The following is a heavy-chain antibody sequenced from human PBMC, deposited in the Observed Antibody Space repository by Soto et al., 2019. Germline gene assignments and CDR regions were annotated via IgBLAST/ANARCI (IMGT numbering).Heavy chain of an antibody. D-gene: IGHD1-26*01. CDR2: ISGSDGKT. CDR1: GFSFSSYA. Sequence: LRLSCTASGFSFSSYALSWVRQAPGKGLEWVSTISGSDGKTYYADSVKGRFSISRDTSKTTLYLEMTSLRVEDTAVYYCARWSFLDYWGQGTRVTVSS. J-gene: IGHJ4*02. V-gene: IGHV3-23*01. CDR3: ARWSFLDY.